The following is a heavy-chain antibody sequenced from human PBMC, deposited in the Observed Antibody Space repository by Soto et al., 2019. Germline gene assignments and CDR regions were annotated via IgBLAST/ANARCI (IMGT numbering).Heavy chain of an antibody. D-gene: IGHD6-13*01. CDR2: TYYRSKWYN. V-gene: IGHV6-1*01. CDR3: ARDQVIAATGSIRNAFDI. J-gene: IGHJ3*02. Sequence: PSQTLSLTCAISGDSVSSNSAAWNWIRQSPSRGLEWLGRTYYRSKWYNDYAVSVKSRITINPDTSKNQFSLQLNSVTPEDTAMYYCARDQVIAATGSIRNAFDIWGQGTMVTVSS. CDR1: GDSVSSNSAA.